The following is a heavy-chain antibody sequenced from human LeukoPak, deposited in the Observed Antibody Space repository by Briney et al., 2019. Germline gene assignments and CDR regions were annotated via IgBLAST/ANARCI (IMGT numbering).Heavy chain of an antibody. D-gene: IGHD6-19*01. J-gene: IGHJ4*02. Sequence: PGGSLRLSCAASGFTFDDYAMHWVRQAPGKGLEWVSGISWNSGHKGYADSVKGRFTISRDNAKNSLYLRMNSLRAEDTAVYYCARVGAVAGTFDYWGQGTLVTVSS. CDR2: ISWNSGHK. CDR1: GFTFDDYA. V-gene: IGHV3-9*01. CDR3: ARVGAVAGTFDY.